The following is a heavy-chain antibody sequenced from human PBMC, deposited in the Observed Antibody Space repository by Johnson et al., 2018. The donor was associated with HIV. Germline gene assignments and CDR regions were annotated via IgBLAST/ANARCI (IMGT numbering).Heavy chain of an antibody. V-gene: IGHV3-30*04. CDR3: AKDRGSYGSFDI. CDR2: ISYDGSNK. D-gene: IGHD1-26*01. J-gene: IGHJ3*02. CDR1: GFTFSSYA. Sequence: HVQLVESGGGLVQPGWSLRLSCAASGFTFSSYAIHWVRQAPGKGLAWVAVISYDGSNKYYADSVKGRFTISRDNSKNTLYLQINSLRAQETAVYYCAKDRGSYGSFDIWGQGTMVTVSS.